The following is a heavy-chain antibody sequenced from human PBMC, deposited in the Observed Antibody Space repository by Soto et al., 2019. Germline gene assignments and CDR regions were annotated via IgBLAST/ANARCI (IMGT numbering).Heavy chain of an antibody. CDR1: GGTFSSYA. CDR3: ARGLVASYGSGSYHPTFDY. V-gene: IGHV1-69*13. J-gene: IGHJ4*02. Sequence: SVKVACKASGGTFSSYAISWVRQAPGQGLEWMGGIIPIFGTANYAQKFQGRVTITADESTSTAYMELSSLRSEDTAVYYCARGLVASYGSGSYHPTFDYWGPGTL. CDR2: IIPIFGTA. D-gene: IGHD3-10*01.